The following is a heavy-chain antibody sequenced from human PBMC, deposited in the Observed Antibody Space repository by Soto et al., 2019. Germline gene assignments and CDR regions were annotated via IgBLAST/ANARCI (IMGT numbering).Heavy chain of an antibody. J-gene: IGHJ6*03. V-gene: IGHV3-23*01. CDR3: AKGITIFGVVIPDYYYMDV. Sequence: GGSLRLSCAASGFTFSSYAMSWVRQAPGKGLEWVSAISGSGGSTYYADSVKGRFTISRDNSKNTLYLQMNSLRAEDTAVYYCAKGITIFGVVIPDYYYMDVWGKGTTLTVSS. CDR1: GFTFSSYA. D-gene: IGHD3-3*01. CDR2: ISGSGGST.